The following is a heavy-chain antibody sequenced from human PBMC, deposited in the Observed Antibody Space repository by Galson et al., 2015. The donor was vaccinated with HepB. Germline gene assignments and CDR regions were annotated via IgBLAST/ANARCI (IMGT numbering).Heavy chain of an antibody. J-gene: IGHJ4*02. Sequence: SLRLSCAASGFTFSDYYMSWIRQAPGKGLEWVSYISSSSSYTNYADSVKGRFTISRDNAKNSLYLQMNSLRAEDTAVYYCAREGGYKGSRDFDYWGQGTLVTVSS. D-gene: IGHD5-24*01. CDR3: AREGGYKGSRDFDY. CDR2: ISSSSSYT. V-gene: IGHV3-11*06. CDR1: GFTFSDYY.